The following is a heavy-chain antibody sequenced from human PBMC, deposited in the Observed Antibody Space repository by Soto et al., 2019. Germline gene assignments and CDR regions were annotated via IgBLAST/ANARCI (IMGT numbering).Heavy chain of an antibody. CDR3: ARSGAAAAPPYYYYGMDV. V-gene: IGHV5-51*01. CDR2: IYPGDSDT. CDR1: GYSFTSYC. Sequence: GESLKICCKGSGYSFTSYCIGWVRQMPGKGLEWMGIIYPGDSDTRYSPSFQGQVTISADKSISTAYLQWSSLKASDTAMYYCARSGAAAAPPYYYYGMDVWCQGTTVTVSS. J-gene: IGHJ6*02. D-gene: IGHD6-13*01.